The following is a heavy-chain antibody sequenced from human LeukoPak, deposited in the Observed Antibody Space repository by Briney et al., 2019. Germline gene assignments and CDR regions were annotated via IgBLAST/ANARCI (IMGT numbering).Heavy chain of an antibody. J-gene: IGHJ4*02. CDR1: GFTFGTYG. Sequence: GGSLRLSCASSGFTFGTYGMNWVRQAPEKGLEWVSYISSRSDSENYADSVKGRFTISRDNIRNLLYLQMNSLRAEDTAVYFCARDSTRILGLFDYWGQGTLVTISS. CDR2: ISSRSDSE. D-gene: IGHD2/OR15-2a*01. CDR3: ARDSTRILGLFDY. V-gene: IGHV3-48*01.